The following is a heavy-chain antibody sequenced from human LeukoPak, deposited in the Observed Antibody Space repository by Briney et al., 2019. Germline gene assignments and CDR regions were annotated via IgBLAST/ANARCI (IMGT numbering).Heavy chain of an antibody. J-gene: IGHJ4*02. CDR2: ISSSGSTI. CDR3: ARGGNTYYYDSSGYSLGY. Sequence: GGFLRLSCAASGFTFSSYEMNWVRQAPGKGLEWVSYISSSGSTIYYADSVKGRFTISRDNAKNSLYLQMNSLRAEDTAVYYCARGGNTYYYDSSGYSLGYWGQGTLVTVSS. D-gene: IGHD3-22*01. V-gene: IGHV3-48*03. CDR1: GFTFSSYE.